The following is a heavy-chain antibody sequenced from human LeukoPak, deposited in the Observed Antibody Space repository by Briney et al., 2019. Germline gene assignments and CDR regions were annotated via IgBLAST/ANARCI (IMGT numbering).Heavy chain of an antibody. CDR1: GDSISSYY. Sequence: SETLSLTCTVSGDSISSYYWSWIRQPPGKGLEWIGDIYNSGSTNYNPSLKSRVTISVDTSKNQFSLKLSSVTAADTAVYYCARVANRGGRGDSYYFDYWGQGTPVTVSS. CDR2: IYNSGST. J-gene: IGHJ4*02. V-gene: IGHV4-59*01. D-gene: IGHD2-21*02. CDR3: ARVANRGGRGDSYYFDY.